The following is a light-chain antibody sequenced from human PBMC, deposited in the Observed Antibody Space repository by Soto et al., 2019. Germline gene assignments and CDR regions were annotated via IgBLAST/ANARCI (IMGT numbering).Light chain of an antibody. CDR2: GAS. Sequence: IVMTQSPATLSVSPGERATLSCRASQSVSSKLAWYQQKPGQAPRLLMYGASTRATGIPARFSASGSGTDFTLTISSLQSEDFAVYYCQQYNNWPLTFGGGTKVEIK. J-gene: IGKJ4*01. CDR3: QQYNNWPLT. V-gene: IGKV3-15*01. CDR1: QSVSSK.